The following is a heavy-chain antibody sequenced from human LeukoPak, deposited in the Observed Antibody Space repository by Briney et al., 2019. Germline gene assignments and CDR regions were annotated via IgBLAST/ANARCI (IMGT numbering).Heavy chain of an antibody. D-gene: IGHD2-2*01. V-gene: IGHV3-43D*03. J-gene: IGHJ4*02. CDR1: GFSFDDYV. Sequence: GGSLRLSCAASGFSFDDYVMHWVRQAPGKGLEWVSLISWDGGSTYYADSVKGRFTISRDNSKNSLYLQMNSLRAEDTALYYCAKDIRGSTSWNGLDYWGQGTLVTVSS. CDR3: AKDIRGSTSWNGLDY. CDR2: ISWDGGST.